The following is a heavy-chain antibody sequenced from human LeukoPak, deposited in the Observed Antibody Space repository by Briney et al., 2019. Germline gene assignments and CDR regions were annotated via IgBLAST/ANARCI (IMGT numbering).Heavy chain of an antibody. CDR2: INPKSGDT. CDR3: ARDSSYSSVMDV. D-gene: IGHD2-15*01. CDR1: GYTFTRYY. V-gene: IGHV1-2*02. J-gene: IGHJ6*03. Sequence: ASVKVSCKASGYTFTRYYMHWVRQAPGQGLEWMGWINPKSGDTNYAQKLQGRVTMTRDTSISTAYMELTSLRSDDTAVYYCARDSSYSSVMDVWGNGTTVTISS.